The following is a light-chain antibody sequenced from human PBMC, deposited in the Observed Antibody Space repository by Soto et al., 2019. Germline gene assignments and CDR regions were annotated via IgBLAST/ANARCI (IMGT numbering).Light chain of an antibody. V-gene: IGLV2-18*02. CDR2: EVS. CDR1: SSDVGSYNR. CDR3: SSFTSSSTYV. J-gene: IGLJ1*01. Sequence: QSVLTQPPSVSGSPVQSVPISCTGTSSDVGSYNRVAWYQQPPGTAPKLMIYEVSNRPSGVPDRFSWSKSGNTASLTISGLQAEDEADYYCSSFTSSSTYVFGTGTKVTVL.